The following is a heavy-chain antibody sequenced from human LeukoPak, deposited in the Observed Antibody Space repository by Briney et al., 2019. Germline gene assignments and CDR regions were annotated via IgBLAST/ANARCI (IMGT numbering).Heavy chain of an antibody. D-gene: IGHD1-26*01. Sequence: SETLSLTCTVSGGSISSYYWSWIRQPPGKGLEWIGYIYYSGSTYYNPSLKSRVTISVDTSKNQFSLKLSSVTAADTAVYYCASGQIIVGAIGWFDPWGQGTLVTVSS. V-gene: IGHV4-59*08. CDR2: IYYSGST. CDR1: GGSISSYY. J-gene: IGHJ5*02. CDR3: ASGQIIVGAIGWFDP.